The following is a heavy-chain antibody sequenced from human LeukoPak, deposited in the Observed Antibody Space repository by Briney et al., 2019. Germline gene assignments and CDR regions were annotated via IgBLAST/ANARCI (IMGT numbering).Heavy chain of an antibody. J-gene: IGHJ6*03. Sequence: KPGGSLRLSCTASGFTISLYSMHWVRQAPGKGLEWVSSIGRSSQYIYYGDSVRGRFTISRDNAKNSLYLDMNSPRAEDTAVYYCARDASNIDFAPYFYYMDVWGKGTTVTVSS. CDR3: ARDASNIDFAPYFYYMDV. D-gene: IGHD3-3*01. CDR2: IGRSSQYI. V-gene: IGHV3-21*01. CDR1: GFTISLYS.